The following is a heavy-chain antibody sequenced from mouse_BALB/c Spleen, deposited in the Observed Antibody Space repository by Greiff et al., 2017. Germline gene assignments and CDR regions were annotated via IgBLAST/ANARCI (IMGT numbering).Heavy chain of an antibody. Sequence: VHLVESGAELVRPGTSVKVSCKASGYAFTNYLIEWVKQRPGQGLEWIGVINPGSGGTNYNEKFKGKATLTADKSSSTAYMQLSSLTSDDSAVYFCARGWDDAMDYWGQGTSVTVSS. CDR2: INPGSGGT. CDR3: ARGWDDAMDY. D-gene: IGHD4-1*01. J-gene: IGHJ4*01. V-gene: IGHV1-54*03. CDR1: GYAFTNYL.